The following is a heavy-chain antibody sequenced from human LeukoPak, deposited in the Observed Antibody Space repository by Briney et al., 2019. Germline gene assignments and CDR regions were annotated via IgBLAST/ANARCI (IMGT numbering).Heavy chain of an antibody. D-gene: IGHD1-26*01. CDR3: ASRTVGAWYFDL. CDR2: IYHSGST. Sequence: SQTLSLTCAVSGGSISSGGYSWSWIRQPPGKGLEWIGYIYHSGSTYYNPSLKSRVTISVDRSKNQFSLKLSSVTAADTAVYYCASRTVGAWYFDLWGRGTLVTVSS. V-gene: IGHV4-30-2*01. J-gene: IGHJ2*01. CDR1: GGSISSGGYS.